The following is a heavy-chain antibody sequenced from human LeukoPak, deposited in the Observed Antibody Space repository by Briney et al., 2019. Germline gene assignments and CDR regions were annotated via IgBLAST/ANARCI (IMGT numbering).Heavy chain of an antibody. CDR2: IYSGGGT. CDR3: ARDQVPALAN. CDR1: GFTVSGNY. D-gene: IGHD5-18*01. Sequence: GGSLRLSCAASGFTVSGNYMSWVRQAPGKGLEWASIIYSGGGTYYADSVKGRFTISRDNSKNTLYLQMNSLRAEDTAVYYCARDQVPALANWGQGTLVTVSS. V-gene: IGHV3-66*01. J-gene: IGHJ4*02.